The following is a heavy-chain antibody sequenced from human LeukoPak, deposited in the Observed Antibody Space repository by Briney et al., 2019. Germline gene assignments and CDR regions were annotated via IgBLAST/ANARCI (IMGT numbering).Heavy chain of an antibody. D-gene: IGHD6-13*01. Sequence: KPSETLSLTCAVYGGSFSGYYWSWIRQPPGKGLEWIGEINHSGSTNYNPSLKSRVTISVDTSKNQFSLKLSSVTAADTAVYYCARGYSSSWPYDAFDIWGQGTMVTVSS. CDR2: INHSGST. J-gene: IGHJ3*02. CDR1: GGSFSGYY. CDR3: ARGYSSSWPYDAFDI. V-gene: IGHV4-34*01.